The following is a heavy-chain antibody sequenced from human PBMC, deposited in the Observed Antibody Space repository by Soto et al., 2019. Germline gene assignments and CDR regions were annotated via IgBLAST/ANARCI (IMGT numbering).Heavy chain of an antibody. CDR1: GGSFSGYY. Sequence: SETLSLTCAVYGGSFSGYYWSWIRQPPGKGLEWIGEINHSGSTNYNPSLKSRVTISVDTSKNQFSLKLSSVTAADTAVYYCARASRSSSWYVTPEYYFDYWGQGTLVTVSS. J-gene: IGHJ4*02. CDR3: ARASRSSSWYVTPEYYFDY. CDR2: INHSGST. V-gene: IGHV4-34*01. D-gene: IGHD6-13*01.